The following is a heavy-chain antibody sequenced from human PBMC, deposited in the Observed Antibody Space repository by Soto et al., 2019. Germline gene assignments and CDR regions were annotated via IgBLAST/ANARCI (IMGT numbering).Heavy chain of an antibody. D-gene: IGHD5-12*01. CDR2: TYYRSNWYN. V-gene: IGHV6-1*01. J-gene: IGHJ3*02. CDR1: GDSVSSNSAA. CDR3: ARDDIVTTRAAFDI. Sequence: PSQTLSLTCAISGDSVSSNSAAWNWIRQSPSRGLEWLGRTYYRSNWYNDYAVSVKSRITINPDTSKNQFSLQLSSVTPEDTAVYYCARDDIVTTRAAFDIWGQGTMVTVSS.